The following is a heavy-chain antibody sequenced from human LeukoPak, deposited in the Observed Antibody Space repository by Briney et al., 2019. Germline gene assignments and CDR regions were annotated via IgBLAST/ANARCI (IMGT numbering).Heavy chain of an antibody. V-gene: IGHV3-9*01. J-gene: IGHJ4*02. CDR3: AKDMSPYYYGSGSYFPFDY. Sequence: GRSLRLSCEASGFTFNNYAMHWVRQAPGKGLEWVSGISWNSGSIGYADSVKGRFTISRDNAKNSLYLQMNSLRAEDTALYYCAKDMSPYYYGSGSYFPFDYWGQGTLVTVSS. CDR2: ISWNSGSI. CDR1: GFTFNNYA. D-gene: IGHD3-10*01.